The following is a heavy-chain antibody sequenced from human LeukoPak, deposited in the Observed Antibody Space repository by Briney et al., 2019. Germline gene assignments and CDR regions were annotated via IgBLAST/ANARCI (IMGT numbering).Heavy chain of an antibody. CDR2: IYPGDSGT. D-gene: IGHD1-26*01. V-gene: IGHV5-51*01. CDR1: GYSFTNYW. J-gene: IGHJ4*02. Sequence: GESLQISCKASGYSFTNYWIGWVRQMPGKGLEWMAIIYPGDSGTRYSPSFQGQVTISADKSISTVYLKWSSLKASDTAMYYCARRGQKEGAFDYWGQGTLVTVSS. CDR3: ARRGQKEGAFDY.